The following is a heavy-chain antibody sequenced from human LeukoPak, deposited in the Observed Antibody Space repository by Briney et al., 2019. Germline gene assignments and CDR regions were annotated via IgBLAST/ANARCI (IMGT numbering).Heavy chain of an antibody. CDR3: AKDSTGGYSSGWYPRDFQP. D-gene: IGHD6-19*01. V-gene: IGHV3-9*01. J-gene: IGHJ1*01. Sequence: GGSLRVSCAASGFTFDDYAMHWVRQAPGKGLERVSSISWNSGSIGYADSVKGRFTISRDNAKNSLYLQMNSLRAEDTALYYCAKDSTGGYSSGWYPRDFQPWGQGTLVTVSS. CDR1: GFTFDDYA. CDR2: ISWNSGSI.